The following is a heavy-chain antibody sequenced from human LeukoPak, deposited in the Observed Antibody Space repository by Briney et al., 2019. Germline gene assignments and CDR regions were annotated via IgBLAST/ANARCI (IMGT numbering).Heavy chain of an antibody. V-gene: IGHV4-34*01. CDR2: INHRGST. CDR1: GGSFSGYY. Sequence: PSETLSLTCAVYGGSFSGYYWSWIRQPPGKGLEWIGEINHRGSTNYNPSLKSRVTLPVDTSKNQFSLNLSSVTAADTAVYYCARLMSPPYYYYDMDVWGKGTTVTVSS. CDR3: ARLMSPPYYYYDMDV. J-gene: IGHJ6*03.